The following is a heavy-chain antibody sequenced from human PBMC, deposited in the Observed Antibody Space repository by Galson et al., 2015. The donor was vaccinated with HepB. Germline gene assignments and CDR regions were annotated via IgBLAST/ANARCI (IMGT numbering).Heavy chain of an antibody. CDR2: ISYDGSNK. Sequence: FLRLSCAASGFTFSSYGMHWVRQAPGKGLEWVAVISYDGSNKYYADSVKGRFTISRDNSKNTLYLQMNSLRAEDTAVYYCAKDLMIDSSGPLDYWGQGTLVTVSS. J-gene: IGHJ4*02. V-gene: IGHV3-30*18. CDR1: GFTFSSYG. D-gene: IGHD3-22*01. CDR3: AKDLMIDSSGPLDY.